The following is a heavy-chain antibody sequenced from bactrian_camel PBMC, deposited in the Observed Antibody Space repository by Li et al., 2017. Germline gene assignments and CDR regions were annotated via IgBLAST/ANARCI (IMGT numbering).Heavy chain of an antibody. CDR1: GYTRSSYC. CDR2: VDSDGST. V-gene: IGHV3S55*01. D-gene: IGHD1*01. J-gene: IGHJ4*01. Sequence: HVQLVESGGGSVQAGGSLRLSCENSGYTRSSYCMGWFRQAPGKERERVAAVDSDGSTGYADSVKGRFTISRDSETNILYLQMTDLKPEDTAIYYCASDRPLVLGRGRCVGGYWTKEDFTDWGQGTQVTVS. CDR3: ASDRPLVLGRGRCVGGYWTKEDFTD.